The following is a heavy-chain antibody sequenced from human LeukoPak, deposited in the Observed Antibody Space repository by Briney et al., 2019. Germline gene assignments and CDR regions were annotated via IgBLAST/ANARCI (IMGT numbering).Heavy chain of an antibody. J-gene: IGHJ4*02. CDR2: IISDGTSA. Sequence: GGSLRLSCAASGFTFSDYWMHWVRQAPGKGLVWVSRIISDGTSATYADSVKGRFTISRDNAKKSLYLQMNSLRAEDTALYYCARDFSTVVPDYWGQGTLVTVSS. V-gene: IGHV3-74*01. CDR1: GFTFSDYW. CDR3: ARDFSTVVPDY. D-gene: IGHD4-23*01.